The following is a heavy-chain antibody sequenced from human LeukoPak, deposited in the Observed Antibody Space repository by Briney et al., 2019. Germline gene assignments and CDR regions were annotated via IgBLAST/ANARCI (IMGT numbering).Heavy chain of an antibody. CDR1: GFPFSSFA. D-gene: IGHD5-18*01. J-gene: IGHJ6*02. CDR3: ARKKRVDTDSIMVYYYYAMDV. CDR2: ISGGDGST. Sequence: GGSLRLSCAASGFPFSSFALSWVRQAPGKGLEWVSAISGGDGSTYYADSVKGRFTISRDNSKKTLYLQMNSLRAEDTAVYYCARKKRVDTDSIMVYYYYAMDVWGQGTTVTVSS. V-gene: IGHV3-23*01.